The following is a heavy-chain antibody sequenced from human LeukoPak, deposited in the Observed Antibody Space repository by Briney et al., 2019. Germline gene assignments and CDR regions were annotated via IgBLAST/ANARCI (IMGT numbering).Heavy chain of an antibody. CDR3: AKGGSANYFYYMDV. J-gene: IGHJ6*03. D-gene: IGHD3-16*01. CDR1: GFSFSTYG. CDR2: IWHDGSNK. V-gene: IGHV3-33*06. Sequence: GRSLRLSCVASGFSFSTYGIHWVRQAPGKGLEGVAVIWHDGSNKFYADSVKGRFTISRDNSKNTLYLQMNSLRAEDTAVYYCAKGGSANYFYYMDVWGTGTTVTVSS.